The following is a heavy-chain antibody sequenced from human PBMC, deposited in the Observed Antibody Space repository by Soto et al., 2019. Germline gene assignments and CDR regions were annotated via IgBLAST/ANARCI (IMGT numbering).Heavy chain of an antibody. Sequence: SETLSLTCTVSGGSISSYSWTWIRQPPGKGLDWIGYISYSGSTNYNPSLKSRVTISLDTSKNHFSLKLTSVTAADTAVYYCARLPALFGLAPLGYWGQGXLVTVYS. CDR1: GGSISSYS. CDR3: ARLPALFGLAPLGY. D-gene: IGHD3-3*01. J-gene: IGHJ4*02. CDR2: ISYSGST. V-gene: IGHV4-59*01.